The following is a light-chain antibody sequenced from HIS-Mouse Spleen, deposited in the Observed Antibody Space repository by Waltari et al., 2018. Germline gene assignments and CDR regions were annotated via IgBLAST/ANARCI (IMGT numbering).Light chain of an antibody. CDR1: STNFGTND. CDR2: RNN. CDR3: AAWDDSLSGPV. J-gene: IGLJ3*02. V-gene: IGLV1-47*01. Sequence: QSVPTQPPSASATPGQRVTISSSVSSTNFGTNDLYCYQPRPGTAPKPLIYRNNQRPSGVPDRFSGSKSGTSASLAISGLRSEDEADYYCAAWDDSLSGPVFGGGTKLTVL.